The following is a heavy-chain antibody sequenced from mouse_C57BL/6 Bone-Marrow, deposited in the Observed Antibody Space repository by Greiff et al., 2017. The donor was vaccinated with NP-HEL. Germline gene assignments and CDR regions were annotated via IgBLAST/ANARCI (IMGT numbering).Heavy chain of an antibody. CDR3: TTEGHGYFDV. J-gene: IGHJ1*03. CDR2: IDPENGDT. CDR1: GFNIKDDY. Sequence: VQLKESGAELVRPGASVKLSCTASGFNIKDDYMHWVKQRPEQGLEWIGWIDPENGDTEYASKFQGQATITADTSSNTAYLQLSSLTTEDTAVYYCTTEGHGYFDVWGTGTTVTVSS. D-gene: IGHD3-3*01. V-gene: IGHV14-4*01.